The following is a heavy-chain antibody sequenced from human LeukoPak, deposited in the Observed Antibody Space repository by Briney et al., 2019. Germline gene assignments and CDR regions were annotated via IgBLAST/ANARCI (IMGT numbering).Heavy chain of an antibody. V-gene: IGHV3-7*03. CDR2: IKQDGSEK. Sequence: GGSLRLSCAASGFTFSTHWMTWVRQAPGKGLEWVANIKQDGSEKYYLDSVKGRFTISRDNARNSLFLQMNSLRAEDTAMYYCATDSRSCRYWGQGTLVTVSS. J-gene: IGHJ4*02. CDR3: ATDSRSCRY. CDR1: GFTFSTHW.